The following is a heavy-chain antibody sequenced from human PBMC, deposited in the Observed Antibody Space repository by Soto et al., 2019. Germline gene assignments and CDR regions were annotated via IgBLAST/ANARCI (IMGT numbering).Heavy chain of an antibody. D-gene: IGHD3-10*01. J-gene: IGHJ6*02. V-gene: IGHV1-69*13. CDR2: IIPIVGTA. CDR1: GGTFSSYA. CDR3: ARAGSSGLYYYGMDV. Sequence: ASVKVSCKASGGTFSSYAISWVRQAPGQGLEWMGGIIPIVGTANYAQKFQGRVTITAXXXXSXXXMXLXXLRXEXTAVYYCARAGSSGLYYYGMDVWGQGTTVTVSS.